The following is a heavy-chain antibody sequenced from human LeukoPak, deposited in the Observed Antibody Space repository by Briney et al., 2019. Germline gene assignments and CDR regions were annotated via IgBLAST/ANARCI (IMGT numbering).Heavy chain of an antibody. D-gene: IGHD6-13*01. CDR2: INQDGGDT. CDR1: GFTFSSYT. J-gene: IGHJ4*02. V-gene: IGHV3-7*03. Sequence: GGSLRLSCAASGFTFSSYTMGWVRRAPGKGLEWVGNINQDGGDTYYVDSVKGRFTMSRDNSKKSLYLQMNSLRAEDTAIYYCARGGAPGTADYWGQGTLVTVSS. CDR3: ARGGAPGTADY.